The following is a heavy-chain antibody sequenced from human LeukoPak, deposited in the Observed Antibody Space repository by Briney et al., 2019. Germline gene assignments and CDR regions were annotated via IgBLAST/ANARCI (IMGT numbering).Heavy chain of an antibody. Sequence: GGSLRLSCAASGFTFSSYAMSWVRQAPGKGLEWVSAISGSGGSTYYADSVKGRFTISRDNSKNTLYLQMNSLRAEDTAVYYCARVFGFYFMNYWGQGTLVTVSS. V-gene: IGHV3-23*01. CDR3: ARVFGFYFMNY. J-gene: IGHJ4*02. CDR2: ISGSGGST. CDR1: GFTFSSYA. D-gene: IGHD3-3*01.